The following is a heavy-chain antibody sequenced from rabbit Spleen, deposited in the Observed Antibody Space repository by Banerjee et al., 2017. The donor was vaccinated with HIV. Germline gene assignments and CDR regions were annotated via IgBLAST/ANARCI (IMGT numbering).Heavy chain of an antibody. CDR1: GFSFTDKGV. J-gene: IGHJ6*01. CDR3: ARDTASSFSSYGMDL. CDR2: IDAGSSGFT. D-gene: IGHD8-1*01. Sequence: QSLEESGGDLVKPGASLTLTCTASGFSFTDKGVMCWVRQAPGKGLEWIGCIDAGSSGFTYFATWAKGRFTISKTSSTTVTLQMTRLTAADTATYFCARDTASSFSSYGMDLWGPGTLVTVS. V-gene: IGHV1S40*01.